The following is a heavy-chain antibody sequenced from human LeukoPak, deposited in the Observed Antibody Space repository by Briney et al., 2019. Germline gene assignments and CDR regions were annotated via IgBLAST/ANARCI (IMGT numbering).Heavy chain of an antibody. V-gene: IGHV4-4*07. CDR3: AREEFLHEIDSSGYFVY. Sequence: SETLSLTCTVSGGSITGYYWNWIRQPAGQGLEWLGRVYSSGVGNYNPSLTSRVTMSVDTSKNQFSLKLTSLTAADAAVYYCAREEFLHEIDSSGYFVYWGQGTLVTVSS. J-gene: IGHJ4*02. CDR1: GGSITGYY. CDR2: VYSSGVG. D-gene: IGHD3-22*01.